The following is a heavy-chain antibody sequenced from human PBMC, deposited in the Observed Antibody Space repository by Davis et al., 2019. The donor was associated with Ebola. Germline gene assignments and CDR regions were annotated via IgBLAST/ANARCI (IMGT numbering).Heavy chain of an antibody. CDR2: VSYDGNSQ. V-gene: IGHV3-30*14. CDR1: GFTFRSYA. J-gene: IGHJ6*04. D-gene: IGHD1-1*01. Sequence: PGGSLRLSCAASGFTFRSYAMHWVRQAPGKGLEWVAIVSYDGNSQYYADSVKGRFSISRDNSKNTLYLQMNSLRAEDTAVYYCARDGPERALEVWGKGTTVTVSS. CDR3: ARDGPERALEV.